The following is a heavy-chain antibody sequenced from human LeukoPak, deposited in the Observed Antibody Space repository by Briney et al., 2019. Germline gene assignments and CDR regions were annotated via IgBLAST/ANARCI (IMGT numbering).Heavy chain of an antibody. D-gene: IGHD6-19*01. CDR2: ISSGGNT. CDR1: GFTFSTYA. J-gene: IGHJ4*02. V-gene: IGHV3-23*01. CDR3: TKDRRQWVVPYFDS. Sequence: GGPLRLSCAASGFTFSTYAMSWVRHTPGKGLEWVSGISSGGNTQYTDSVKGRFTVSRDNSKNTFHLQMDSLRAEDTAIYYCTKDRRQWVVPYFDSWGQGTVVTVSS.